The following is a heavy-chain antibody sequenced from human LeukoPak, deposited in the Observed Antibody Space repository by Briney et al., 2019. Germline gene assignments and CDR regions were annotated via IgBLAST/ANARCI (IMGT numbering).Heavy chain of an antibody. CDR2: ISAYNGNT. V-gene: IGHV1-18*01. CDR1: GYTFTSYV. CDR3: ARVRVLVPAAIRYYYYGMDV. D-gene: IGHD2-2*02. J-gene: IGHJ6*02. Sequence: ASVKVSCKASGYTFTSYVISWVRQAPGQGLEWMGWISAYNGNTNYAQKLQGRVTMTTDTSTSTAYMELRSLRSDDTAVYYCARVRVLVPAAIRYYYYGMDVWGQGTTVTVSS.